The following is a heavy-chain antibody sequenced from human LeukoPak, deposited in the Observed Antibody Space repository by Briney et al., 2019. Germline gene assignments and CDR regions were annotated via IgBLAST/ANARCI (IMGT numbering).Heavy chain of an antibody. V-gene: IGHV1-3*01. CDR3: ARNREWEPLRNFDI. J-gene: IGHJ3*02. D-gene: IGHD1-26*01. Sequence: ASVKVSCKASGYTFTSYAMHWVRQAPGQRLEWMGWINAGNGNTKYSQKFQGRVTMTRNTSISTAYMELSSLRSEDTAVYYCARNREWEPLRNFDIWGQGTMVTVSS. CDR1: GYTFTSYA. CDR2: INAGNGNT.